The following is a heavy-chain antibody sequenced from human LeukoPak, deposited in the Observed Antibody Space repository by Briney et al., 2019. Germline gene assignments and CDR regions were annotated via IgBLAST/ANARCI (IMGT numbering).Heavy chain of an antibody. J-gene: IGHJ4*02. Sequence: PGGSLRLSCAASGFTFSDYYMSWIRQAPGKGLEWISYISSSRSYINYADSVKGRFTISRDNAKNSVYLQMNSLRADDSAVYYCATRLRLGELYYFDYWGQGTLVTVSS. CDR2: ISSSRSYI. CDR1: GFTFSDYY. D-gene: IGHD3-16*01. V-gene: IGHV3-11*03. CDR3: ATRLRLGELYYFDY.